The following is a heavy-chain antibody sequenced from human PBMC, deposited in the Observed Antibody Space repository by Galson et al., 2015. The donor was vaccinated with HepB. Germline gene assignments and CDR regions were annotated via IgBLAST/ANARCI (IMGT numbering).Heavy chain of an antibody. CDR3: ARVGWDYDFWRQYYYYYMDV. V-gene: IGHV3-7*01. J-gene: IGHJ6*03. CDR1: GFTFSGYW. CDR2: IKQDGSEK. Sequence: SLRLSCAASGFTFSGYWMTWVRQAPGKGLEWVANIKQDGSEKYYVDSVKGRFTISRDNAKNSLYLQMNSLRAEDTAVYYCARVGWDYDFWRQYYYYYMDVWGKGTTVTVSS. D-gene: IGHD3-3*01.